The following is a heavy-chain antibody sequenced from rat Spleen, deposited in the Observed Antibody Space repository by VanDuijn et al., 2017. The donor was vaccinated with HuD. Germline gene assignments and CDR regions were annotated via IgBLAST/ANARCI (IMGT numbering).Heavy chain of an antibody. CDR2: ISYDGNKT. CDR3: ARHEWYFDF. J-gene: IGHJ1*01. V-gene: IGHV5-25*01. Sequence: EVQLVESGEGLVQPGRSMNLSCAASGFTFSNFYMAWVRQAPTKGLEWVATISYDGNKTYYRDSVKGRFTISRDNAKSTLYLQMDSLRSEDTATYYCARHEWYFDFWGPGTMVTVSS. CDR1: GFTFSNFY.